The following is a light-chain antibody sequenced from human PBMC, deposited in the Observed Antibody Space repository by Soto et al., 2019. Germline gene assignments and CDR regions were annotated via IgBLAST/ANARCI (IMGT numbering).Light chain of an antibody. CDR3: GTWDSSLSVYV. CDR2: DNN. J-gene: IGLJ1*01. Sequence: QSALTQPASVSGSPGQSITISCTGTSSDVGGYNYVSWYQQHPGKAPKLMIYDNNERPSGIPDRFSGSKSGTSATLGITGLQTGDEADYYCGTWDSSLSVYVFGTGTKVTVL. CDR1: SSDVGGYNY. V-gene: IGLV2-14*01.